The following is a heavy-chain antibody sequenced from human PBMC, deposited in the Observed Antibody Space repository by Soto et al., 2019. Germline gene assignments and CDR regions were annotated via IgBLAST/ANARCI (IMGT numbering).Heavy chain of an antibody. CDR3: ARVGVGLAAPRFGPY. J-gene: IGHJ4*02. CDR2: INPYNGNT. V-gene: IGHV1-18*01. Sequence: ASVKVPCKASGYTFTSYGISWVRQAPGQVLECIACINPYNGNTNYAEKFLGRVTVTTDTSTATAYMEVRSLTSDDTAVFYCARVGVGLAAPRFGPYWGQGTPVTVSS. D-gene: IGHD6-13*01. CDR1: GYTFTSYG.